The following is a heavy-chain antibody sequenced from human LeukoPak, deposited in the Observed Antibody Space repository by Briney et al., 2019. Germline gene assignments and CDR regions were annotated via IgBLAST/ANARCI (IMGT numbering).Heavy chain of an antibody. CDR3: ARAAHYYGSGSFFDY. CDR1: GFTFSSYA. CDR2: ISHDGSNK. J-gene: IGHJ4*02. V-gene: IGHV3-30-3*01. D-gene: IGHD3-10*01. Sequence: GGSLRLSCAASGFTFSSYAMHWVRQAPGKGLEWVAVISHDGSNKYYADSVKGRYTISRDNSKNTLYLQMNSLRAEDTAVYYCARAAHYYGSGSFFDYWGQGTLVTVSS.